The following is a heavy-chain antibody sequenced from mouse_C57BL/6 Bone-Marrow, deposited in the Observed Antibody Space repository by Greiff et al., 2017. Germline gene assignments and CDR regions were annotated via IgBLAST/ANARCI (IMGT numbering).Heavy chain of an antibody. Sequence: VQLQQPGAELVMPGASVKLSCKASGYTFTSYWMHWVKQRPGQGLEWIGEIDPSDSYTNYNQKFKGKSTLTVDKSSSTAYMQLSSQTSEDSAVYYCARDRYYGSSWFAYWGQGTLVTVSA. CDR2: IDPSDSYT. J-gene: IGHJ3*01. CDR1: GYTFTSYW. D-gene: IGHD1-1*01. V-gene: IGHV1-69*01. CDR3: ARDRYYGSSWFAY.